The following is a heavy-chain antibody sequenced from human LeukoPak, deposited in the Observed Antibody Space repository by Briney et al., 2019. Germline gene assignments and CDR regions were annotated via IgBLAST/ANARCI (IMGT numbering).Heavy chain of an antibody. CDR2: ISSSGSTI. V-gene: IGHV3-48*03. D-gene: IGHD3-9*01. CDR3: ARESLGGYFDWLSPFDY. J-gene: IGHJ4*02. CDR1: GFTFSSYE. Sequence: GGSLRLSCAASGFTFSSYEMIWVRQAPGKGLEWVSYISSSGSTIYYADSVKGRFTISRDNAKNSLYLQMNSLRAEDTAVYYCARESLGGYFDWLSPFDYWGQGTLVTVSS.